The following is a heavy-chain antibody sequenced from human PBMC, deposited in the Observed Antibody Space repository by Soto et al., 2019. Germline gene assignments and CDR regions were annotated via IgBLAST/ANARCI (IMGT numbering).Heavy chain of an antibody. Sequence: GGSLRLSCAASGFTFSSYAMSWVRQAPGKGLEWVSAISGSGGSTYYADSVKGRFTISRDNSKNTLYLQMNSLRAEDTAVYYCAKGTATIGSGYKYNWFDPWGQGTLVTVSS. CDR1: GFTFSSYA. D-gene: IGHD5-12*01. J-gene: IGHJ5*02. CDR2: ISGSGGST. V-gene: IGHV3-23*01. CDR3: AKGTATIGSGYKYNWFDP.